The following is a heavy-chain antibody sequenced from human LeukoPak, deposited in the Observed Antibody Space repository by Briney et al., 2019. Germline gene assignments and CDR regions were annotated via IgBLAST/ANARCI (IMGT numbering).Heavy chain of an antibody. V-gene: IGHV3-30*03. J-gene: IGHJ3*02. CDR2: ISYDASNK. CDR1: GFTFSRYG. CDR3: ARDSGLAGTLAFDI. D-gene: IGHD6-13*01. Sequence: QPGRSLRLSCAASGFTFSRYGMHWVRQTPGKGLEWVAVISYDASNKYYADSVKGRFTISRDNSKNTLYLQMNSLRAEDTAVYYCARDSGLAGTLAFDIWGQGTMVTVSS.